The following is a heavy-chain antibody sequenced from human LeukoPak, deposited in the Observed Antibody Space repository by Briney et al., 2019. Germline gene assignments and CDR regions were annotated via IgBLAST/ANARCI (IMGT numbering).Heavy chain of an antibody. D-gene: IGHD3-16*01. V-gene: IGHV3-23*01. J-gene: IGHJ3*01. CDR1: GFTFSSYA. CDR3: EKNFGQKVDVFNF. CDR2: ISGSGGST. Sequence: PGGSLRLSCAASGFTFSSYAMSWVRQAPGKGLEWVSVISGSGGSTYYADSVKGRFTISRDNAKNSLYLQMNSLRAEDTALYYCEKNFGQKVDVFNFWGKGKMVTFS.